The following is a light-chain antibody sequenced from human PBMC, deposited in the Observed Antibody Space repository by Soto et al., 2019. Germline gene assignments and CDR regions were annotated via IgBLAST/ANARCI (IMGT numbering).Light chain of an antibody. CDR1: QSISSW. CDR2: DAS. V-gene: IGKV1-5*01. J-gene: IGKJ3*01. CDR3: QKYNSAPQT. Sequence: DIQMTQSPSTLSASVGDRVTITCRASQSISSWLAWYQQKPGKAPKLLIYDASSLESGVPSRFSGSGSGTEFTLTISSLQPDDFATYYCQKYNSAPQTFGPGTKVDIK.